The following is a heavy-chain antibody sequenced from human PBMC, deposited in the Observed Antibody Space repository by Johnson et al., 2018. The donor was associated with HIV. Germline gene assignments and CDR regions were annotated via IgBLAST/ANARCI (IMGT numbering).Heavy chain of an antibody. CDR3: ASQLGATGAFDI. Sequence: QLQLVESGGGLVQPGGSLRLSCAASGFTFSSYAMHWVRQAPGKGLEYVSAISSNGGSTYYADSVKGRFTISRDNSKNTLYLQMNSLRAEDTAVYYCASQLGATGAFDIWGQGTMVTVSS. J-gene: IGHJ3*02. V-gene: IGHV3-64*04. CDR1: GFTFSSYA. CDR2: ISSNGGST. D-gene: IGHD1-26*01.